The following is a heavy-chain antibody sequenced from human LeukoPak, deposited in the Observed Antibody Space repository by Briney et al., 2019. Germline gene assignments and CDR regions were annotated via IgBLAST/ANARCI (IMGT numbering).Heavy chain of an antibody. CDR2: ITKKTAI. D-gene: IGHD3-10*01. Sequence: PGGSLRLSCAASGFSVTDYYMNWIRQSPGKGLEWVSHITKKTAIEYADSVKGRFTISRDNANNLLLLQMDSLRAEDTGVYYCARGTYYSGSGPGNWFDPWGHGTLVTVSS. V-gene: IGHV3-11*01. J-gene: IGHJ5*02. CDR1: GFSVTDYY. CDR3: ARGTYYSGSGPGNWFDP.